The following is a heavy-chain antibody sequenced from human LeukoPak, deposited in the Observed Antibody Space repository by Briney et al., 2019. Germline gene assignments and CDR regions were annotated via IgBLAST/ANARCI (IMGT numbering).Heavy chain of an antibody. V-gene: IGHV4-39*01. CDR2: IYYNGNT. Sequence: SETLSLTCTVSGGSISSSDYYWGWIRRPPGERLGLIGTIYYNGNTYYDPSLQSRVIISVDPSKNQLSLKLTSVTAPDTAVYYCARTVGTHRFDYWGEGILVTVSS. CDR1: GGSISSSDYY. D-gene: IGHD4-23*01. CDR3: ARTVGTHRFDY. J-gene: IGHJ4*02.